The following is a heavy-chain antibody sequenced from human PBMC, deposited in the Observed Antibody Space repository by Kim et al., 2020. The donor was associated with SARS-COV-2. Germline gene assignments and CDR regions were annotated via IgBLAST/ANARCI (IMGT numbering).Heavy chain of an antibody. D-gene: IGHD6-25*01. V-gene: IGHV1-69*01. CDR3: ARDPDIAAGIMDV. Sequence: YAQKFQGRVPITADESTSTAYMELGSLRSEDTAVYYCARDPDIAAGIMDVWGQGTTVTVSS. J-gene: IGHJ6*02.